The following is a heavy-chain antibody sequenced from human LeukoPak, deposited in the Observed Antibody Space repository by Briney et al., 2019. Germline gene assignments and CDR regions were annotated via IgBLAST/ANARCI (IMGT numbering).Heavy chain of an antibody. J-gene: IGHJ4*02. V-gene: IGHV3-23*01. Sequence: PGGSLRLSCAASGFTFNTYAMNWVRQAPGEGLEWVSVISSSGGSTYCADSVKGRFTISRDNSKNTLYLQMHSLRAEDTAVYYCANDLAAALVPYYFDYWGQGTLVTVSS. D-gene: IGHD6-13*01. CDR1: GFTFNTYA. CDR3: ANDLAAALVPYYFDY. CDR2: ISSSGGST.